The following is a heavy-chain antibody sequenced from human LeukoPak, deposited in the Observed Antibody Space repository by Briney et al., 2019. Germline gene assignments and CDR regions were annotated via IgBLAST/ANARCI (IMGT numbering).Heavy chain of an antibody. Sequence: GRSLRLSCAASGFTFSNYAMHWVRQAPGKGLEWVAVISYDGSNKFYADSVKGRFTISRDNSKNTLHLQMNSLRAGDTAVYYCARSLATSYYYMDVWGKGTTVTVSS. CDR1: GFTFSNYA. V-gene: IGHV3-30*04. D-gene: IGHD5-12*01. CDR2: ISYDGSNK. CDR3: ARSLATSYYYMDV. J-gene: IGHJ6*03.